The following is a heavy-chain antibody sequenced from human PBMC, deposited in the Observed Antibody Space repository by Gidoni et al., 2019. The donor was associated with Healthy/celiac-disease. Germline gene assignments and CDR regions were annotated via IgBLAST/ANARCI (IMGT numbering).Heavy chain of an antibody. Sequence: EVQLVESGWGLVQPGRSLRLACSASGFTFDDYAMHWVRQAPGKGLEWVSGIRGNSGRIGYADSVKGRFTISRYNAKNSLYLQMNSLRAEDTALYYCATDIGYGDYVFGYFDLWGRGTLVTVSS. CDR2: IRGNSGRI. V-gene: IGHV3-9*01. CDR3: ATDIGYGDYVFGYFDL. CDR1: GFTFDDYA. J-gene: IGHJ2*01. D-gene: IGHD4-17*01.